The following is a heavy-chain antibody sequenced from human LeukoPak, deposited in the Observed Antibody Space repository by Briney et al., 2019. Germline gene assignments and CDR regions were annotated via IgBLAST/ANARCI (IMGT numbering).Heavy chain of an antibody. J-gene: IGHJ4*02. V-gene: IGHV4-59*01. CDR2: IYYSGST. Sequence: PSETLSLTCTASSGSIRTSYCSWIRQPPGKGLEWIGYIYYSGSTNYNPSLKSRVTISVDTSRNQFSLKLSSMTAADTAVYYCARAPNPDFFDDWGQGTLVTVSS. CDR3: ARAPNPDFFDD. D-gene: IGHD2-8*01. CDR1: SGSIRTSY.